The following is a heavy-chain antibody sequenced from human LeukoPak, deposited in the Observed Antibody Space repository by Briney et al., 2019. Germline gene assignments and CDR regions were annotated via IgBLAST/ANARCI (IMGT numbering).Heavy chain of an antibody. J-gene: IGHJ6*03. CDR3: ARGRGNYYYYYYYMDV. V-gene: IGHV1-2*02. CDR2: INPNSGGT. D-gene: IGHD1-1*01. Sequence: ASVKVSCKASGYSFNDKYLHWMRQAPGQGLEWMGSINPNSGGTNYAQKFQGRVTMTRDTSISTAYMELSRLRSDDTAVYYCARGRGNYYYYYYYMDVWGKGTTVTVSS. CDR1: GYSFNDKY.